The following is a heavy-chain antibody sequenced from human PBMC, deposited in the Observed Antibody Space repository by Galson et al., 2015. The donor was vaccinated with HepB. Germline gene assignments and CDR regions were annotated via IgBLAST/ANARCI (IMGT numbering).Heavy chain of an antibody. CDR1: GFTFGDYA. V-gene: IGHV3-49*04. J-gene: IGHJ6*02. CDR3: TRDRYDYVWGSYRSSHHVVPPYYYYGMDA. D-gene: IGHD3-16*02. CDR2: IRSKAYGGTT. Sequence: SLRLSCAASGFTFGDYAMSWVRQAPGKGLEWVGFIRSKAYGGTTEYAASVKGRFTISRDDSKSIAYLQMNGLKTEDTAVYYCTRDRYDYVWGSYRSSHHVVPPYYYYGMDAWGQGTTVTVSS.